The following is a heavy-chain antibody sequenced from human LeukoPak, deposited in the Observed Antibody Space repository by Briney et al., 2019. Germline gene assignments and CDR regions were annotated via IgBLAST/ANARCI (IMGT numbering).Heavy chain of an antibody. CDR2: IYYSWST. V-gene: IGHV4-30-4*07. CDR3: ARGEYPGWFDP. D-gene: IGHD2/OR15-2a*01. J-gene: IGHJ5*02. Sequence: PSETLSLTCAVSGCSISSCGYSWSWIPQPPGKGLEWIGYIYYSWSTYYNPSLNSRVTISVDTSKNQFSLKLSSVTAADTAVYYCARGEYPGWFDPWGQGTLVTVSS. CDR1: GCSISSCGYS.